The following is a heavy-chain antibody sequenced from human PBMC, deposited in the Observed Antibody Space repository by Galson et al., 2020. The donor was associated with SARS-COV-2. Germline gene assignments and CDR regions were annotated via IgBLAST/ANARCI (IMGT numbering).Heavy chain of an antibody. D-gene: IGHD6-13*01. Sequence: GESLKISCAASGFTFSGYVMHWVRQGPGKGLEWVAFTSFDGSVKYYADSVKGRFTISRDNPKNTLYLQMDSLRDDDTAVYYCARGGSSRADAFDIWSQGTMVPVSP. V-gene: IGHV3-30*03. J-gene: IGHJ3*02. CDR2: TSFDGSVK. CDR3: ARGGSSRADAFDI. CDR1: GFTFSGYV.